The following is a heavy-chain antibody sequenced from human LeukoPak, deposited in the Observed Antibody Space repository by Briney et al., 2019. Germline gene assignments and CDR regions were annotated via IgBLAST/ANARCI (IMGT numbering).Heavy chain of an antibody. J-gene: IGHJ4*02. V-gene: IGHV3-7*01. CDR1: GFTFSSYW. CDR3: ARDLAAVYYYDSSGLFDY. CDR2: IKQDGSEK. Sequence: PGGSLRLSCAASGFTFSSYWMSWVRQAPGKGLEWVANIKQDGSEKYYVDSVKGRFTISRDNAKNSLYLQMNSLRAEDTAVYYCARDLAAVYYYDSSGLFDYWGQGTLVTVSS. D-gene: IGHD3-22*01.